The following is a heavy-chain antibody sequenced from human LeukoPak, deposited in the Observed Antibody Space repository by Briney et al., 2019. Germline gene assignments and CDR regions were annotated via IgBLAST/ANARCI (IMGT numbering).Heavy chain of an antibody. CDR1: GGSNTSGGYY. CDR2: IHYSGTT. V-gene: IGHV4-31*03. Sequence: PSETLSLTCTVSGGSNTSGGYYWNWIGQHPGKGLEWIGFIHYSGTTHNNPALQSRVTISIDTSKNQFSLKLTSVTAADTAVYYCARDYYGIHDAFDIWGLGTTVIVSS. CDR3: ARDYYGIHDAFDI. D-gene: IGHD4-17*01. J-gene: IGHJ3*02.